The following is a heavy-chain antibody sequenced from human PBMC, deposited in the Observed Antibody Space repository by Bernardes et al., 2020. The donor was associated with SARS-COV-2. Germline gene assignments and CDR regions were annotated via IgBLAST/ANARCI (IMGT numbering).Heavy chain of an antibody. D-gene: IGHD2-15*01. CDR2: LYWDDDK. Sequence: SGPTLVKPTQTLTLTCSFSGFSLSTSGVGVGWIRQPPGKALEWLALLYWDDDKRYSPSLQSRLTITKDTSKNQVVLTMTDMDPVDTATYYCAHRAQVVVDIGTCDYWGQGTLVTVSS. CDR3: AHRAQVVVDIGTCDY. J-gene: IGHJ4*02. V-gene: IGHV2-5*02. CDR1: GFSLSTSGVG.